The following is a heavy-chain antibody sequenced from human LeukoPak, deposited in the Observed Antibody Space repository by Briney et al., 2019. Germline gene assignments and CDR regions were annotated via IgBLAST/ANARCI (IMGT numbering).Heavy chain of an antibody. D-gene: IGHD2-2*01. Sequence: PGGSLRLSCAASGLTFNIYAMTWVRQSPGKGLEWVSAINGSGASTYYADSVKGRFTISRDNSKNTLYLQMNSLRAEDTAVYYCAKVMPLYQLQWGLYDYWGQGTLVTVSS. CDR1: GLTFNIYA. J-gene: IGHJ4*02. CDR2: INGSGAST. V-gene: IGHV3-23*01. CDR3: AKVMPLYQLQWGLYDY.